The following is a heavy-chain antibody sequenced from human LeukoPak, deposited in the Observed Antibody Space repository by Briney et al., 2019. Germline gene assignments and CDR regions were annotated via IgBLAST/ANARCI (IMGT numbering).Heavy chain of an antibody. CDR1: GFTFSSYG. J-gene: IGHJ4*02. CDR3: ARDLSGVAGYTYGRGIDY. CDR2: IRYDGSNK. V-gene: IGHV3-30*02. Sequence: GGSLRLSCAASGFTFSSYGMHWVRQAPGKGLEWVAFIRYDGSNKYYADSVKGRFTISRDNSKNTLYLQMNSLRAEDTAVYYCARDLSGVAGYTYGRGIDYWGQGTLVTVSS. D-gene: IGHD5-18*01.